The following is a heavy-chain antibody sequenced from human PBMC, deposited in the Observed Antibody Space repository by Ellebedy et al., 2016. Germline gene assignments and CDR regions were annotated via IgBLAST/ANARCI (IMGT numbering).Heavy chain of an antibody. J-gene: IGHJ6*02. Sequence: GESLKISXKGSGYSFTNYWIGWVRQMPGKGLEWMGIIFPGDSDTRYSPSFQGQVTMSVDRSISTAYLQWSSLRASDTAIYYCAREGVQLERPGSDIYNYYGMDVWGQGTTVTVAS. V-gene: IGHV5-51*01. CDR2: IFPGDSDT. CDR1: GYSFTNYW. D-gene: IGHD1-1*01. CDR3: AREGVQLERPGSDIYNYYGMDV.